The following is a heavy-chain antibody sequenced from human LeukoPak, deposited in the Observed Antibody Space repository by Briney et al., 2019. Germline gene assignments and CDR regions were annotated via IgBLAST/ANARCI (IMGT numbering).Heavy chain of an antibody. J-gene: IGHJ5*02. CDR3: ARGPSKTYCTNGVCYRGYNWFDP. Sequence: SETLSLTCAVYGGSFSGYYWSWLRQPPGKGLEWIGEINHSGSTNYNPSLKSRVTISVDTSKNQFSLKLSSVTAADTAVYYCARGPSKTYCTNGVCYRGYNWFDPWGQGTLVTVSS. V-gene: IGHV4-34*01. CDR1: GGSFSGYY. D-gene: IGHD2-8*01. CDR2: INHSGST.